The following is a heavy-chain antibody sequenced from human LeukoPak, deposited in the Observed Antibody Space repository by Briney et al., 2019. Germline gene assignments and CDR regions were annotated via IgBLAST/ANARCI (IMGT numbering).Heavy chain of an antibody. D-gene: IGHD5-18*01. CDR3: ARGKGISYVHGPDY. J-gene: IGHJ4*02. Sequence: GASVKVSCKASGYTFTGYYMHWVRQAPGQGLEWMGWINPNSGGTNYAQKFQGRVTMTRDTSISTAYMELSRLRSDDTAVYYCARGKGISYVHGPDYWGQGTLVTVSS. CDR1: GYTFTGYY. V-gene: IGHV1-2*02. CDR2: INPNSGGT.